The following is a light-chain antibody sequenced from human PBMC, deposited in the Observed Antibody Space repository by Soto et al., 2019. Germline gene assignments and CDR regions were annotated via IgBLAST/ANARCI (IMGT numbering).Light chain of an antibody. CDR1: SSDIGGYNY. CDR3: SSYTSTSNLV. Sequence: QSVLTQPASVSGSPGQSITISCTGTSSDIGGYNYVSWYQQHPGKAPKLMIYDVSNRPSGVSYRFSASKSGNTASLTISGLQAEDEADYYCSSYTSTSNLVFGGGTKVTVL. J-gene: IGLJ3*02. CDR2: DVS. V-gene: IGLV2-14*03.